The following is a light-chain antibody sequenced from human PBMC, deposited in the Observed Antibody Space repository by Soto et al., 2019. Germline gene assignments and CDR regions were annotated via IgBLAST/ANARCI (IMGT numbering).Light chain of an antibody. CDR2: EVS. CDR1: SSDVGGYNY. J-gene: IGLJ1*01. Sequence: QSVLTQPASVSGSPGQSITISCTGTSSDVGGYNYVSWYQQHPGKAPKLMIYEVSNRPSGVSNRFSGSKSGNTASLTISGLQAEDEADYYCRSYTSSSTLGVFGTGT. CDR3: RSYTSSSTLGV. V-gene: IGLV2-14*01.